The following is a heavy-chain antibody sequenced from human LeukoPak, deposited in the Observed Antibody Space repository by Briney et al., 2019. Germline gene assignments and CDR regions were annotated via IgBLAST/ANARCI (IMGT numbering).Heavy chain of an antibody. CDR2: IYHSGRT. V-gene: IGHV4-38-2*02. CDR3: ARLYPPATRFDY. D-gene: IGHD5-24*01. CDR1: GYSISSGYY. Sequence: PSETLSLTCTVSGYSISSGYYWSWIRQPPGKGLEWIGSIYHSGRTFYKPSLKSQVTISVDTSKNQFSLKLTSVTAADTSVYYCARLYPPATRFDYWGQGTLVTVSS. J-gene: IGHJ4*02.